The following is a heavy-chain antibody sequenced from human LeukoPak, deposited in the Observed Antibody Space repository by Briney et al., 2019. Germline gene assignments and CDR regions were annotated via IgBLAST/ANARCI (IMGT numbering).Heavy chain of an antibody. CDR3: VKGGQRYDFWRFDF. V-gene: IGHV3-23*01. J-gene: IGHJ5*01. CDR2: ISGNGGST. D-gene: IGHD3-3*01. Sequence: GGSLRLSCEASGFSFSICAMSWVRQAPGKGLEWVSSISGNGGSTYYANSVKGRFTIARDNSKNTLYMEMNNLTEENTALYYCVKGGQRYDFWRFDFWGRGTLVTVSS. CDR1: GFSFSICA.